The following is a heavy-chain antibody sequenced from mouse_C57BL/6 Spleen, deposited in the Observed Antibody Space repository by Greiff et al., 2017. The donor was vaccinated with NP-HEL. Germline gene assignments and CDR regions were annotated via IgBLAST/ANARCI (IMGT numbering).Heavy chain of an antibody. Sequence: EVHLVESGGGLVKPGGSLKLSCAASGFTFSSYAMSWVRQTPEKRLEWVATISDGGSYTYYPDNVKGRFTISRDNAKNNLYLQMSHLKSEDTAMYYCASYYYGSSYWFAYWGQGTLVTVSA. J-gene: IGHJ3*01. D-gene: IGHD1-1*01. CDR2: ISDGGSYT. CDR3: ASYYYGSSYWFAY. CDR1: GFTFSSYA. V-gene: IGHV5-4*01.